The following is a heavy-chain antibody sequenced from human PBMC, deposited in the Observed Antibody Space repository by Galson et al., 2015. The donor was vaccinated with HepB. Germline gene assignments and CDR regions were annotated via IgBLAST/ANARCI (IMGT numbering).Heavy chain of an antibody. CDR3: TSAFSDYNSFHSGDFDH. CDR2: IQSGGTT. D-gene: IGHD4-11*01. CDR1: GFTFSNVW. Sequence: SLRLSCAASGFTFSNVWMSWVRQAPGKGLEWVGRIQSGGTTHYGAPAKGSCTTSRDDARNTIYQEMNTRKTEDTAVYYCTSAFSDYNSFHSGDFDHWGQGTLVTVSS. J-gene: IGHJ4*02. V-gene: IGHV3-15*01.